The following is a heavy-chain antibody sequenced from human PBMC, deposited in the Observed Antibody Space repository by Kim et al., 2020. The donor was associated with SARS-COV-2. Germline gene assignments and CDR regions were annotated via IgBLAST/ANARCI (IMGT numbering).Heavy chain of an antibody. CDR1: GFTFSSYA. V-gene: IGHV3-23*03. CDR2: IYSGGSST. Sequence: GGSLRLSCAASGFTFSSYAMSWVRQAPGKGLEWVSVIYSGGSSTYYADSVKGRFTISRDNSKNTLYLQMNSLRAEDTAVYYCAKDLYGDREAGHYGMDVWGQGTTVTVSS. CDR3: AKDLYGDREAGHYGMDV. D-gene: IGHD4-17*01. J-gene: IGHJ6*02.